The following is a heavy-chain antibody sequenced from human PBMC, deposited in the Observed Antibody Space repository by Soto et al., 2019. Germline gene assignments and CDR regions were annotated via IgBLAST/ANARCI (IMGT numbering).Heavy chain of an antibody. CDR2: SDQNGIT. CDR3: ARFNRNYSYYGMDG. J-gene: IGHJ6*02. CDR1: RDPISSSKW. Sequence: XETLCLTCSVARDPISSSKWWTWVRQTPVKGLEWIGKSDQNGITNYNPSLESRVTILKDNSKNELSLKLSSVTAVDSAVYYCARFNRNYSYYGMDGWGPGATVAVSS. V-gene: IGHV4-4*02.